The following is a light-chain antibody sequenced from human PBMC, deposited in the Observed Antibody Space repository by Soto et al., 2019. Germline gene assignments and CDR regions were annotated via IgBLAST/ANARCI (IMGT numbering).Light chain of an antibody. Sequence: QSVLTQPPSASGTPGQRVTISCSGSSSNIGSNYVYWYQQLPGTAPKLLIYRNNQRPSVVPDRFSGSKSGTSASLAISGLRSEDEADYYCAAWDDSLSVHVVFGGGTQLTVL. CDR2: RNN. V-gene: IGLV1-47*01. CDR1: SSNIGSNY. CDR3: AAWDDSLSVHVV. J-gene: IGLJ2*01.